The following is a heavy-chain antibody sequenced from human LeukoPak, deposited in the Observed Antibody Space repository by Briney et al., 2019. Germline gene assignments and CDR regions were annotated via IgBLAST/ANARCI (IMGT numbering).Heavy chain of an antibody. V-gene: IGHV3-21*01. CDR2: ISSSSSYI. CDR1: GFIFSSYS. CDR3: GALYGSGSYLA. J-gene: IGHJ4*02. Sequence: GGSLRLSCAVSGFIFSSYSINWVRQAPGKGLEWVSSISSSSSYIYYADSVKGRFTISRDNAKNSLYLQMNSLRAEDTAVYYCGALYGSGSYLAWGQGTLVTVSS. D-gene: IGHD3-10*01.